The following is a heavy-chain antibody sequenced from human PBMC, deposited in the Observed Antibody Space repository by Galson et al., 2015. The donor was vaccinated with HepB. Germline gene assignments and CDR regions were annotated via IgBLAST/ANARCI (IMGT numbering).Heavy chain of an antibody. CDR3: ARDKSRELSSAFDI. CDR1: GFTFSSYA. J-gene: IGHJ3*02. V-gene: IGHV3-64*01. D-gene: IGHD1-26*01. Sequence: SLRLSCAASGFTFSSYAMHWVRQAPGKGLEYVSAISSNGGSTYYANSVKGRFTISRDNSKNTLYLQMGSLRAEDMAVYYCARDKSRELSSAFDIWGQGTMVTVSS. CDR2: ISSNGGST.